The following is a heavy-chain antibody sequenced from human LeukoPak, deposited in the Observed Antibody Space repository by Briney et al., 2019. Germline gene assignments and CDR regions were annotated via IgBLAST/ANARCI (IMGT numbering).Heavy chain of an antibody. CDR2: TYYRSKGYN. CDR1: GYSVSSNSAA. V-gene: IGHV6-1*01. Sequence: SQTLSLTCAISGYSVSSNSAAWHWIRQSPSRVLEWLGRTYYRSKGYNDYAVSVKSRITINPDTSKNQFSLQLNSMTPEDTAVYYCARAALGYQLPSRGAFDIWGQGTMVTVSS. J-gene: IGHJ3*02. CDR3: ARAALGYQLPSRGAFDI. D-gene: IGHD2-2*01.